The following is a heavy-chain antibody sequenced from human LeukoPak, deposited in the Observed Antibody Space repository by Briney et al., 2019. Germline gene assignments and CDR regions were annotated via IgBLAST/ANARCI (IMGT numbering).Heavy chain of an antibody. V-gene: IGHV1-69*13. D-gene: IGHD3-10*01. CDR1: GGTFSSYA. CDR3: AREARDYYGSGSYYREEYYFDY. Sequence: ASVKVSCKASGGTFSSYAISWVRQAPGQGLEWMGGIIPIFGTANYAQKFQGRVTITADEPTSTAYMELSSLRSEDTAVYYCAREARDYYGSGSYYREEYYFDYWGQGTLVTVSS. J-gene: IGHJ4*02. CDR2: IIPIFGTA.